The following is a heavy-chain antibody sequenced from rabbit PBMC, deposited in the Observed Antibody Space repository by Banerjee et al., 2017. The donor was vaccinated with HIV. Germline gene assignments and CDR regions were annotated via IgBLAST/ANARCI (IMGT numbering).Heavy chain of an antibody. J-gene: IGHJ3*01. D-gene: IGHD6-1*01. CDR1: GFSFSSYYY. Sequence: QSLEESGGDLVKPGASLTLTCTASGFSFSSYYYMCWVRQAPGKGLEWIACIVTSSGSTYYASWAKGRFTISKTSSTTVTLQMTSLTAADTATYFCARGYATYATALTRLDLWGQGTLVTVS. CDR2: IVTSSGST. V-gene: IGHV1S40*01. CDR3: ARGYATYATALTRLDL.